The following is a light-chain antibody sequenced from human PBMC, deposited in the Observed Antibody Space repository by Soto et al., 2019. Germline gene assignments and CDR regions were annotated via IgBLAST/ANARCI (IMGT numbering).Light chain of an antibody. Sequence: QAVVTREPSFSVSPGGTVTLACGLSSGSVSTSYYPSWYQQTPGQAPRTLIYSTNTRSSGVPDRFSGSILGNKAALTITGAQADDESDYYCVLYMGSGTWVFGGGTKLTVL. CDR1: SGSVSTSYY. J-gene: IGLJ3*02. CDR3: VLYMGSGTWV. V-gene: IGLV8-61*01. CDR2: STN.